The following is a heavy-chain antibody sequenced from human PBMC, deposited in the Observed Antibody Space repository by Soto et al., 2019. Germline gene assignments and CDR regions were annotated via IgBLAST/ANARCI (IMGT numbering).Heavy chain of an antibody. CDR1: GYIFSDYG. D-gene: IGHD4-4*01. Sequence: QVQLVQSGAEVKKPGASVKVPCKSSGYIFSDYGITWVRQAPGQGLEWMGWISAYNGNTDYAQKFQDRLTLATDTSTSTAYMELRSLRSDDTALYYCARPVTSPDHLDIWGQGTMVTVSS. CDR2: ISAYNGNT. J-gene: IGHJ3*02. V-gene: IGHV1-18*01. CDR3: ARPVTSPDHLDI.